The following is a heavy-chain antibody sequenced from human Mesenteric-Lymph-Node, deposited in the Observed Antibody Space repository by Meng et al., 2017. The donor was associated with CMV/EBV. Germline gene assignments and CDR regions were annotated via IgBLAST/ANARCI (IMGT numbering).Heavy chain of an antibody. CDR1: GFTFSSYE. CDR3: ASDTQSYYYYGMDV. V-gene: IGHV3-48*03. J-gene: IGHJ6*02. Sequence: GESLKISCAASGFTFSSYEMNWVRQAPGKGLEWVSYISSGSSTIYYADSVKGRFTISRDNAKNSLYLQMNSLRAEDTAVYYCASDTQSYYYYGMDVWGQGTTVTVSS. CDR2: ISSGSSTI.